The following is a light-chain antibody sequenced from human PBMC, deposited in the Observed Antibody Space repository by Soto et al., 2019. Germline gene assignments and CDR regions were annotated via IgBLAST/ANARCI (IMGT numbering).Light chain of an antibody. J-gene: IGKJ4*01. V-gene: IGKV3-11*01. CDR3: QHRYNWPLT. CDR1: ENINTY. CDR2: DAS. Sequence: IVLTQSPATLSVSPGETATLSCRASENINTYLAWYQQKPGQAPKLLIYDASNRATGIPARFSASGSGTDFTLSISSLEPEDFAVYYYQHRYNWPLTFGGGTKVEIK.